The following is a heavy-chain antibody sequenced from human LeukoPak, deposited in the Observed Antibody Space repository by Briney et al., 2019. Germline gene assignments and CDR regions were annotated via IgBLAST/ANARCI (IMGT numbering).Heavy chain of an antibody. J-gene: IGHJ4*02. D-gene: IGHD6-19*01. Sequence: GGSLRLSCAASGSTFSSYSMNWVRQAPGKRLEWVSSISSTSTTIYYADSVKGRFTISRDNAKNSLYLQMNSLRDEDTAVYYCARTYGGGTNFDYWGQGTLVTVSS. CDR3: ARTYGGGTNFDY. V-gene: IGHV3-48*02. CDR2: ISSTSTTI. CDR1: GSTFSSYS.